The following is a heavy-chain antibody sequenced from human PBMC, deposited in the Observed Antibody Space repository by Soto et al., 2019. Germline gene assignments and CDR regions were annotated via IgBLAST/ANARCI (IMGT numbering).Heavy chain of an antibody. CDR3: AAWELLEY. CDR2: IKSKTDGGTT. Sequence: EVQLVESGGGLVKPGGSLRLSCAASGFTFSNAWMSWVRQAPGKGLEWVGRIKSKTDGGTTDYAAPVKGRFTISRDDSKNTLYLQVDSLKSEDTAVYYGAAWELLEYWGQGTLVTVSS. V-gene: IGHV3-15*01. J-gene: IGHJ4*02. D-gene: IGHD1-26*01. CDR1: GFTFSNAW.